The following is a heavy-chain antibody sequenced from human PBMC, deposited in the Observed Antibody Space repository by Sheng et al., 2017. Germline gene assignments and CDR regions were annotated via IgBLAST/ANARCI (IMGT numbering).Heavy chain of an antibody. CDR1: GFRFDLYE. D-gene: IGHD5-18*01. J-gene: IGHJ4*02. Sequence: EVQLVESGGDLVQPGGSLRLSCAASGFRFDLYEMNWVRQAPGKGLEWISYINHVGSTILHADSVEGRFTISRDNARNSLSLQMNSLRPEDTAVYYCARDGRLHSYGQGYFDYWGQGALVTVSS. V-gene: IGHV3-48*03. CDR3: ARDGRLHSYGQGYFDY. CDR2: INHVGSTI.